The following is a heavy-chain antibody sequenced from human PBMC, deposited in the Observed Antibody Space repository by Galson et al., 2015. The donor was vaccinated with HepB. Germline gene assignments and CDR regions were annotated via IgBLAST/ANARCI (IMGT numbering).Heavy chain of an antibody. J-gene: IGHJ6*02. CDR3: ARDDFFDGSAFYYYYYGMDV. CDR2: VIPLSGLA. D-gene: IGHD1-1*01. Sequence: SVKVSCKASGDIFSTHAISWVRQAPGQGLEWMGGVIPLSGLANYAQKFQGRITITADKSTNTAYMEVTSLRFEDTAVYYCARDDFFDGSAFYYYYYGMDVWGLGTTVTVAS. CDR1: GDIFSTHA. V-gene: IGHV1-69*10.